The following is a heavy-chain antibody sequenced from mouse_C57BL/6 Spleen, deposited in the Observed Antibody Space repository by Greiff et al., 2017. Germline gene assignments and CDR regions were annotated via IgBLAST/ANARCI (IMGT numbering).Heavy chain of an antibody. CDR1: GFNIKDYY. J-gene: IGHJ2*01. Sequence: EVQLQQSGAELVRPGASVKLSCTASGFNIKDYYMHWVKQRPEQGLEWIGRIDPEDGDTEYAQKFQGKATMTADTSSNTAYLQLSSLTSEDTAVYYCTLYGSKGLFDYWGQGTTLTVSS. D-gene: IGHD2-2*01. V-gene: IGHV14-1*01. CDR3: TLYGSKGLFDY. CDR2: IDPEDGDT.